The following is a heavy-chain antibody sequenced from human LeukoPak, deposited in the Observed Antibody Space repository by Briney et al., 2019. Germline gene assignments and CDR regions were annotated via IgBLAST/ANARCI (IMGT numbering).Heavy chain of an antibody. D-gene: IGHD1-26*01. CDR1: GGSISGTNW. Sequence: ETESLTCGVSGGSISGTNWWSWVRQPPGQGLEWIGEISLAGQTNYNPSLNGRVTMSLDKSSNQLSLHLTSVTAADTATYFCLRESGPFCPFGYWGQGTLVSVSS. CDR3: LRESGPFCPFGY. V-gene: IGHV4/OR15-8*02. J-gene: IGHJ4*02. CDR2: ISLAGQT.